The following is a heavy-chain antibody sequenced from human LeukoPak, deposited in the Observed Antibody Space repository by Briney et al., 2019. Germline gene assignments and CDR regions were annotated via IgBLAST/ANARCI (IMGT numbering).Heavy chain of an antibody. CDR3: AKTGQTYYAFWSGYYGY. D-gene: IGHD3-3*01. V-gene: IGHV3-9*01. Sequence: GGSLRLSCAASGFTFDDYAMHWVRQAPGKGLEWVSGISWNSGSIGYADSVKGRFTISRDNAKNSLYLQMNSLRAEDTALYYCAKTGQTYYAFWSGYYGYWGQGPLVTVSS. CDR2: ISWNSGSI. J-gene: IGHJ4*02. CDR1: GFTFDDYA.